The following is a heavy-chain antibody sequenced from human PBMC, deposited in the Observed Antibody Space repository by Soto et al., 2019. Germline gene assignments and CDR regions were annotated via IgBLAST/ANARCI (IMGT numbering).Heavy chain of an antibody. CDR3: ATSALGGSYPSDY. D-gene: IGHD1-26*01. CDR1: GYTFTSYG. V-gene: IGHV1-18*01. CDR2: ISAYNGNT. J-gene: IGHJ4*02. Sequence: QVQLVQSGAEVKKPGASVKVSCKASGYTFTSYGISWVRQAPGQGLEWMGWISAYNGNTNYAQKLQGRVTMTTDTXTSTAYMALRSLTSDDTAVYYCATSALGGSYPSDYWGQGTLVTVSS.